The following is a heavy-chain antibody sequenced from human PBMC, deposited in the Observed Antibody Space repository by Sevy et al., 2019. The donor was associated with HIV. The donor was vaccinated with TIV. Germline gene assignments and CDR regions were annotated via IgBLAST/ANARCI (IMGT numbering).Heavy chain of an antibody. CDR1: GFTFSSYW. V-gene: IGHV3-7*01. J-gene: IGHJ6*02. CDR2: IKQDGSEK. D-gene: IGHD3-22*01. CDR3: AREFYYDSSGYYYAPGWYYYYGMDV. Sequence: GGSLRLSCAASGFTFSSYWMSWVRQAPGKGLEWVANIKQDGSEKYYVDSVKGRLTFSRDNAKNSLYLQMNSLRAEDTAWYYCAREFYYDSSGYYYAPGWYYYYGMDVWGQGTTVTVSS.